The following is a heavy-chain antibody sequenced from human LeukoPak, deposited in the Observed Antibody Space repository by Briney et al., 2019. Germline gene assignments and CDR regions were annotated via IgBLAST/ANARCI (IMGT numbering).Heavy chain of an antibody. CDR1: VYTFTGYY. CDR3: ARGDVDTAMVTPDY. D-gene: IGHD5-18*01. Sequence: ASVKVSCKASVYTFTGYYMHWVRQAPGQGLEWMGWINPNSGGTNNEQKFQGRVTMTRDTSISTAYMELSRLRFDDTAVYYCARGDVDTAMVTPDYWGQGTLVTVSS. V-gene: IGHV1-2*02. J-gene: IGHJ4*02. CDR2: INPNSGGT.